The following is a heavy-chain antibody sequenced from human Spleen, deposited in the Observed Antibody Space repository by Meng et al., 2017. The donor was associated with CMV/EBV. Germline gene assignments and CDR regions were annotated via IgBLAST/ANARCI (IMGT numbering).Heavy chain of an antibody. D-gene: IGHD1-1*01. V-gene: IGHV4-4*03. CDR2: VYHRGDT. Sequence: VRLRRTGSGLEQCPRTLSLTCTLSRDSIRMDIWRRQGRQPPGEGLELIGEVYHRGDTNYIPSLKRRVVISVDRSKNQFFLHLSSVTAADTAVYYCGRDQGRQLINHWGQGTLVTVSS. CDR1: RDSIRMDIW. CDR3: GRDQGRQLINH. J-gene: IGHJ4*02.